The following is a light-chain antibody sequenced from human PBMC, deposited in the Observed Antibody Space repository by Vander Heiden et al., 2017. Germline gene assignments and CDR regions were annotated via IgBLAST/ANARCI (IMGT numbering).Light chain of an antibody. CDR3: QSYDSSLSGSV. J-gene: IGLJ2*01. CDR2: GNN. Sequence: QSVLTHPPSVSGAPGQRVTISCTGSSSNIGAGYDVHWYQQLPGTAPKLLMYGNNNRPSGVPDRFSGSKSGTSASLAITGLQAEDEADYYCQSYDSSLSGSVFGGGTKLTVL. CDR1: SSNIGAGYD. V-gene: IGLV1-40*01.